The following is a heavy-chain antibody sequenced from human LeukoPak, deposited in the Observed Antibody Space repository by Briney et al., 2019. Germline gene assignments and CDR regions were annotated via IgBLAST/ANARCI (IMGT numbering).Heavy chain of an antibody. Sequence: SETLSLTCTVSGGSISSSSYYWGWIRQPPGKGLEWIGSIYYSGSTYYNPSLKSRVTISVDTSKNQFSLKLSSVTAADTAVYYCARVRLSYSSSWYWFDPWGQGTLVTVSS. CDR1: GGSISSSSYY. D-gene: IGHD6-13*01. J-gene: IGHJ5*02. V-gene: IGHV4-39*07. CDR3: ARVRLSYSSSWYWFDP. CDR2: IYYSGST.